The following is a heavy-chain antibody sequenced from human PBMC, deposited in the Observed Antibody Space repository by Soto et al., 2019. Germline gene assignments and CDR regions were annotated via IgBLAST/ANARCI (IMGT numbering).Heavy chain of an antibody. CDR2: INPSGGST. V-gene: IGHV1-46*01. D-gene: IGHD3-22*01. J-gene: IGHJ3*02. CDR3: ARGGRYYDSSGYSNDAFDI. CDR1: GYTFTIYY. Sequence: GASVKVSCKASGYTFTIYYMHWGRQSPLQWLDWMGIINPSGGSTSYAQKFQGRVTMTRDTSTSTVYMELSSLRSEDTAVYYCARGGRYYDSSGYSNDAFDIWGQGTMVTVSS.